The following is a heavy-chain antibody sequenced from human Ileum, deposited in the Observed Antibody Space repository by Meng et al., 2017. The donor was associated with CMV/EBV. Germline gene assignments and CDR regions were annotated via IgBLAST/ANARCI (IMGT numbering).Heavy chain of an antibody. CDR3: ARGPGGFGDFNFDY. J-gene: IGHJ4*02. D-gene: IGHD3-16*01. Sequence: QMHVQDWGLGSVKRPEIRYLTCTFSGDSRPSFYGRWIRQPAGKAMEWVGRIYHGGSTNYNPSLKSRVTLSVDTSKNQFSMRLTSVTAADTAVYYCARGPGGFGDFNFDYWGQGTLVTVSS. V-gene: IGHV4-4*07. CDR1: GDSRPSFY. CDR2: IYHGGST.